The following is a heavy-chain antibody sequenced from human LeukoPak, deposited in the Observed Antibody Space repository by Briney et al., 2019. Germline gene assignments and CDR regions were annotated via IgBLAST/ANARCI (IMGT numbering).Heavy chain of an antibody. CDR3: ATLGYCSSSNCYDFDY. Sequence: SETLSLTCTVSGGSISGYYWTWIRQPAGKGLEWIGRIYTSGRTNYNPSLKSRVTMSVDTSKNQFSLKLSSVTAADTAVYYCATLGYCSSSNCYDFDYWGQGTLVTVTS. CDR2: IYTSGRT. J-gene: IGHJ4*02. D-gene: IGHD2-2*01. CDR1: GGSISGYY. V-gene: IGHV4-4*07.